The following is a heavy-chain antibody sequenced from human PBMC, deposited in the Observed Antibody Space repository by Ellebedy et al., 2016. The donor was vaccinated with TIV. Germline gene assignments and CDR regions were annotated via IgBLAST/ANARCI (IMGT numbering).Heavy chain of an antibody. CDR1: GYTFTDHY. Sequence: AASVKVSCKTSGYTFTDHYIHWVRQAPGQGLEWMAWINPNSGGTNYAQKFQGRVTVTRDTSTSTAFLELSRLRSDDTAVYYCTRDLTNIVSGDYWGQGTLVTVSS. CDR2: INPNSGGT. V-gene: IGHV1-2*02. D-gene: IGHD5/OR15-5a*01. CDR3: TRDLTNIVSGDY. J-gene: IGHJ4*02.